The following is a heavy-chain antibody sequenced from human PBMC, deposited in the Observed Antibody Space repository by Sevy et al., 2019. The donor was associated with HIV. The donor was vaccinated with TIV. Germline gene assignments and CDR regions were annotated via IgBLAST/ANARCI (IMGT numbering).Heavy chain of an antibody. CDR2: IRYDGSNK. D-gene: IGHD3-3*01. J-gene: IGHJ6*02. V-gene: IGHV3-33*01. Sequence: GGSLRLSYAASGFTLSSYGMHWVRQAPGKGLEWVAVIRYDGSNKYYADSVKGRLTISRDNSKNTLYLQMNSLRAEDTAVDYCARDRLGITISAEWGGGMDVWGQGTTVTVSS. CDR1: GFTLSSYG. CDR3: ARDRLGITISAEWGGGMDV.